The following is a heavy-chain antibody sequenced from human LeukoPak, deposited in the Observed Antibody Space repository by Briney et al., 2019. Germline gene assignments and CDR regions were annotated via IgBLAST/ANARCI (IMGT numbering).Heavy chain of an antibody. CDR3: ARGYYYGPQGGYGMDV. V-gene: IGHV3-30*03. J-gene: IGHJ6*02. D-gene: IGHD3-10*01. Sequence: PGGSLRLSCAASGFTFSSYGMHWVRQAPGKGLEWVAVISYDGSNKYYADSVKGRFTISRDNSKNTLYLQMNSLRAEDTAVYYCARGYYYGPQGGYGMDVWGQGTTVTVSS. CDR2: ISYDGSNK. CDR1: GFTFSSYG.